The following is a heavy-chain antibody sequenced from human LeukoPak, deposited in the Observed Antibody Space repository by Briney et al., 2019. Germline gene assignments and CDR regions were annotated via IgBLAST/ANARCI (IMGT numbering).Heavy chain of an antibody. J-gene: IGHJ5*02. V-gene: IGHV3-21*01. CDR1: GFTFSSYS. CDR2: ISSSSSYI. CDR3: SRDHGGGLFDP. Sequence: GGSLRLSCAASGFTFSSYSMNWVCNGPGQGQERVSSISSSSSYIYYADSAKGRFTISRDNAKNSQYLQMHSLRAADTAVYYFSRDHGGGLFDPWVQGTLVTVSS. D-gene: IGHD3-16*01.